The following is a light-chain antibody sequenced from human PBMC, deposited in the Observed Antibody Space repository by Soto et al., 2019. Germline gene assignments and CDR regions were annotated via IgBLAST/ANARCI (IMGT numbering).Light chain of an antibody. CDR3: QQYSIWRT. CDR1: QSVSTTY. J-gene: IGKJ1*01. V-gene: IGKV3-20*01. CDR2: DAS. Sequence: EIALTQSPGTLSLSPGERATLSCWASQSVSTTYLAWYQQKPGQAPRLLIYDASNRATGIPARFSGSGSGTEFTLTISSLQSEDFAVYYCQQYSIWRTFGQGTKVDIK.